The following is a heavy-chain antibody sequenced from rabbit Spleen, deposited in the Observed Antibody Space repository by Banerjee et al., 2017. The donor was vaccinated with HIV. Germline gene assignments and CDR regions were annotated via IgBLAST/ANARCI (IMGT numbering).Heavy chain of an antibody. Sequence: QEQLEESGGDLVKPEGSLTLTCTASGFSFSYSYWICWVRQAPGKGLECIACIYADRSGSTYYANWAKGRFTISRTSSTTVTLEMTSLTAADTATYFCTRDDGSGHYIDGYFNLWGQGPLVTVS. CDR2: IYADRSGST. CDR3: TRDDGSGHYIDGYFNL. CDR1: GFSFSYSYW. D-gene: IGHD1-1*01. V-gene: IGHV1S45*01. J-gene: IGHJ4*01.